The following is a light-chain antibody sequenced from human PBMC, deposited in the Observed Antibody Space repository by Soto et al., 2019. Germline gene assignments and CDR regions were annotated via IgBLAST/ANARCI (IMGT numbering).Light chain of an antibody. CDR3: QYYVSSHWT. J-gene: IGKJ1*01. CDR1: QSVSSSY. Sequence: EFVLTQSPGTLSLSPGERATLSCRASQSVSSSYLAWYLQKPGQPPRILIYGASNRATGIPDRFSGSGSGTDFTLTISRLEPEDFAVFYCQYYVSSHWTFGQGTKVEIK. CDR2: GAS. V-gene: IGKV3-20*01.